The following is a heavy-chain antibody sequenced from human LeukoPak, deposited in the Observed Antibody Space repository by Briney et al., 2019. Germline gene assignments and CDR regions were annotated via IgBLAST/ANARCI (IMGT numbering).Heavy chain of an antibody. V-gene: IGHV3-30-3*01. Sequence: GGSLRLSCAASGFTFSSYAMHWVRQAPGKGLEWVAVISYDGSNKYYADSVKGRFTISRDNAKNSLYLQMNSLRAEDTAVYYCARHWGPTVTYYYGMDVWGQGTTVTVSS. CDR2: ISYDGSNK. CDR3: ARHWGPTVTYYYGMDV. CDR1: GFTFSSYA. D-gene: IGHD4-11*01. J-gene: IGHJ6*02.